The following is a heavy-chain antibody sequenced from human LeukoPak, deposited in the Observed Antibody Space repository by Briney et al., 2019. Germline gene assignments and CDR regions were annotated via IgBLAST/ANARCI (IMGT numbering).Heavy chain of an antibody. D-gene: IGHD6-19*01. CDR3: ARHPYSSGWHFDY. CDR1: GYSFTSYW. V-gene: IGHV5-51*01. J-gene: IGHJ4*02. Sequence: GESLKISCKGSGYSFTSYWIGWVRQMPGKGLEWMGIIYPGDSDTRYSPSFQGQVTISADKSISTAYLQWSSLKASDSAMYYCARHPYSSGWHFDYWGQGTLVTVSS. CDR2: IYPGDSDT.